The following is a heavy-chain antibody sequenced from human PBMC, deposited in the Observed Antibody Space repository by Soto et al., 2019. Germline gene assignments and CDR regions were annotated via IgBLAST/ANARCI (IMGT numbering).Heavy chain of an antibody. CDR3: ARDIALLERGTTNIYQTENEGI. J-gene: IGHJ4*02. CDR2: IYSGGST. CDR1: GFTVSSNY. D-gene: IGHD1-7*01. Sequence: GGSLRLSCAASGFTVSSNYMSWVRQAPGKGLEWVSVIYSGGSTYYADSVKGRFTISRDNSKNTLYLQMNSLRAEDTAVYYCARDIALLERGTTNIYQTENEGIWGQGTLVTVSS. V-gene: IGHV3-66*01.